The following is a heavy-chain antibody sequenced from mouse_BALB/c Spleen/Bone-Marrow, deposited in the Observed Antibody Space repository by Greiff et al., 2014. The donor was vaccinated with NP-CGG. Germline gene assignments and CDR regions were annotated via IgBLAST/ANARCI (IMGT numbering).Heavy chain of an antibody. CDR3: ARVRNWADY. CDR1: GYAFSSYW. D-gene: IGHD4-1*01. CDR2: IYPGDGDT. Sequence: SGAELVRPGSSVKISCKASGYAFSSYWMNWVKQRPGQGLEWIGQIYPGDGDTNYNGKFKGKATLTTDKSSSTAYMQLSSLTSEDSAVYFCARVRNWADYWGQGTTLTVSS. V-gene: IGHV1-80*01. J-gene: IGHJ2*01.